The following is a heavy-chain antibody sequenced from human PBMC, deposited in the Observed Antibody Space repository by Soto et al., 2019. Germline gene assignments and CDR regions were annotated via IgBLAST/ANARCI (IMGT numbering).Heavy chain of an antibody. CDR3: ARTVAVPGAHTDY. V-gene: IGHV4-59*12. Sequence: ASETLSLACSVSGGSISVSYWSWVRQSPGEGREWLGYVYYTGSTNYRPSLRSRVSISVDTSTNEFSLSLSSVTAADTAVYFCARTVAVPGAHTDYWGQGTQVTVSS. CDR2: VYYTGST. J-gene: IGHJ4*02. CDR1: GGSISVSY. D-gene: IGHD7-27*01.